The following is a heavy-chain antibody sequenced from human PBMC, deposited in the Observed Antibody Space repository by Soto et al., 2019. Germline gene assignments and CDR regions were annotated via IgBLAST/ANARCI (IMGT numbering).Heavy chain of an antibody. CDR3: ARESEDLTSNFDY. CDR1: GFTFTRYS. CDR2: ISSTTNYI. Sequence: GGSLRLSCAASGFTFTRYSMNWVRQAPGKGLEWVSSISSTTNYIYYADSMKGRFTVSRDNAKNSVYLEMNSLSAENTALYYCARESEDLTSNFDYWGQGTLVTVSS. V-gene: IGHV3-21*01. J-gene: IGHJ4*02.